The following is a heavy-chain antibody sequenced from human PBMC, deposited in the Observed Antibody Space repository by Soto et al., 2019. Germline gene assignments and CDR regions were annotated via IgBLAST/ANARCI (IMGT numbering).Heavy chain of an antibody. CDR2: ISRSSTTTI. CDR3: ARDRLGYSYGNSMDD. J-gene: IGHJ6*02. D-gene: IGHD5-18*01. CDR1: GFTLSSYS. V-gene: IGHV3-48*02. Sequence: EVQLVESGGGLVQPGGSLRLSCAASGFTLSSYSLNWVRQAPGKGLELISYISRSSTTTIYYADSVKGRFTISRDNANNSLYLQMNSLRDEDTAVYYCARDRLGYSYGNSMDDWGQGTTVTVSS.